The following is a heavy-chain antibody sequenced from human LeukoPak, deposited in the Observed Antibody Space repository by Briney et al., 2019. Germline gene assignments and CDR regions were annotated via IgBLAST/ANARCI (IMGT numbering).Heavy chain of an antibody. CDR2: INPNGGGT. CDR1: GYTFTTYY. CDR3: ARDLRQQLILGWLDP. Sequence: GASVKVSCKASGYTFTTYYIHWVRQAPGQAPEWMGWINPNGGGTSYARNFQGRVTMTRVTSITTAYMELSSLTFDDTAVYYCARDLRQQLILGWLDPWGQGTLVSVS. J-gene: IGHJ5*02. V-gene: IGHV1-2*02. D-gene: IGHD3/OR15-3a*01.